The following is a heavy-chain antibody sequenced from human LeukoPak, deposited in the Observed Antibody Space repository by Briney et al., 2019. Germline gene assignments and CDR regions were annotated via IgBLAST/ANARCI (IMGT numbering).Heavy chain of an antibody. CDR3: ARYHYGSGSYYHYYYYYYMDV. CDR2: IKQDGSEK. J-gene: IGHJ6*03. D-gene: IGHD3-10*01. Sequence: GGSLRLSCAASGFTFSSCWMSWVRQAPGKGLEWVANIKQDGSEKYYVDSVKGRFTISRDNAKNSLYLQMNSLRAEDTAVYYCARYHYGSGSYYHYYYYYYMDVWGKGTTVTISS. CDR1: GFTFSSCW. V-gene: IGHV3-7*01.